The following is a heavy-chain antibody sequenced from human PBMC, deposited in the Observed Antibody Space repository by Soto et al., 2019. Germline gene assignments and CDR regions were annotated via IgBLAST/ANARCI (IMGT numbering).Heavy chain of an antibody. V-gene: IGHV4-4*02. CDR3: ASLSGESESGDTTERDY. D-gene: IGHD4-17*01. CDR2: IYHSGST. J-gene: IGHJ4*02. CDR1: SGSISSSNW. Sequence: PSETLSLTCAVSSGSISSSNWWSWVRQPPGKGLEWIGEIYHSGSTNYNPSLKSRVTISVDKSKNQFSLKLSSVTAADTAVYYCASLSGESESGDTTERDYWGQGTLVTVSS.